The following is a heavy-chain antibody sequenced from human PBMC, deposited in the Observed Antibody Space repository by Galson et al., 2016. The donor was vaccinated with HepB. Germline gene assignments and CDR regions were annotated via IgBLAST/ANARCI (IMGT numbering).Heavy chain of an antibody. CDR1: GFTFSSYA. J-gene: IGHJ6*03. CDR3: AKQGDLDTRYYMDV. D-gene: IGHD2-21*02. CDR2: ISGNTFYT. V-gene: IGHV3-23*01. Sequence: SLRLSCAASGFTFSSYAMSWVRQAPRKGLEWVSAISGNTFYTSYADSVKGRFTISRDNSKNTLYLPMNSLRAEDTVVYYCAKQGDLDTRYYMDVWGKGTTVTVS.